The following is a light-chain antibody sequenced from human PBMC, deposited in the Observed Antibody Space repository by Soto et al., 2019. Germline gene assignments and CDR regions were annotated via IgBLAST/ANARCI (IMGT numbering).Light chain of an antibody. V-gene: IGKV1-9*01. CDR2: AAS. Sequence: DIQLTQSPSFLSASVGDRVTITCRASQVISSYLAWYQQKPGKAPKLLIYAASTLQSGVPSRFSGSGSGTEFTLTISSLQPEDFATYYCQQLNSYITFGQGTRLEIK. CDR1: QVISSY. CDR3: QQLNSYIT. J-gene: IGKJ5*01.